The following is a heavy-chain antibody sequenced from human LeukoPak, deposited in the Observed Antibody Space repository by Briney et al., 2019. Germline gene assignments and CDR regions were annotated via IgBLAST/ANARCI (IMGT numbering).Heavy chain of an antibody. D-gene: IGHD2-2*01. CDR2: IYHSGST. Sequence: SETLSLTCTVSGYSISMGYYWGWIRQPPGKGLEWIGTIYHSGSTYYNPSLKSRVTISVDTSKNQFSLKLTSVTAADTDVYYCARVRGYCSSTMCYRYYFDYWGQGTLVTVSS. J-gene: IGHJ4*02. CDR1: GYSISMGYY. CDR3: ARVRGYCSSTMCYRYYFDY. V-gene: IGHV4-38-2*02.